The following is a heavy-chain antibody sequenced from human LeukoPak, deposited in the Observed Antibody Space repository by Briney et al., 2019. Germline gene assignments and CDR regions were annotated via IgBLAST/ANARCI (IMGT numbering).Heavy chain of an antibody. D-gene: IGHD2-2*02. V-gene: IGHV1-69-2*01. Sequence: ATVTISCKVSGYTFTDYYMHWVQQAPGKGLEWMGLVDPEDGETIYAEKFQGRVTITADTSTDTAYMELSSLRSEDTAVYYCATQGYCSSTSCYTAGYYYYYMDVWGKGTTVTVSS. CDR2: VDPEDGET. CDR1: GYTFTDYY. CDR3: ATQGYCSSTSCYTAGYYYYYMDV. J-gene: IGHJ6*03.